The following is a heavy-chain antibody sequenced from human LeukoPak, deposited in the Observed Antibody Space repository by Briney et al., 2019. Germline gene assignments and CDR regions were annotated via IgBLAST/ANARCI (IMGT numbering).Heavy chain of an antibody. Sequence: SGGSLRLSCAGSGFTFTRYWMTWVRQAPGKGLEWVANINEDGGEKYYVDSVKGRFTISRDNAKKSLYLQMNSLRAEDTAVYYCARDLRGSYWGQGTLVTVSS. V-gene: IGHV3-7*01. CDR2: INEDGGEK. J-gene: IGHJ4*02. CDR3: ARDLRGSY. D-gene: IGHD5-12*01. CDR1: GFTFTRYW.